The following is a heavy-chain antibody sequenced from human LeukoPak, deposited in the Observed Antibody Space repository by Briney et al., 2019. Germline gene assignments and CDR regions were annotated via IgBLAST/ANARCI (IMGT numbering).Heavy chain of an antibody. V-gene: IGHV3-15*01. CDR1: GFTFTNAW. D-gene: IGHD3-16*02. CDR3: PTEDYDYVWGSYRHDY. Sequence: GGSLRLSCAASGFTFTNAWMSWVRQAPGKGLEWVGRIRSKTDGGTTDYAAPVKGRFTISRDDSKNTLYLQMNSLKTEDTAVYYCPTEDYDYVWGSYRHDYWGQGTLVTVSS. J-gene: IGHJ4*02. CDR2: IRSKTDGGTT.